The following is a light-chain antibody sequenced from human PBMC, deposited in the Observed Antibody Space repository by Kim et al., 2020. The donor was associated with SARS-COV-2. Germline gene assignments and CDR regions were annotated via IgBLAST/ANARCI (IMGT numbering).Light chain of an antibody. J-gene: IGLJ1*01. CDR3: QAWDATTHV. CDR2: QDH. Sequence: SYELTQPPSVSVSPGQTASITCSRDKLEDKYANWYQQRPGQSPVLVIYQDHRRPSGIPERFSGSSSGNTATLTISGTQPMDEADYYCQAWDATTHVFGAGTKVTVL. CDR1: KLEDKY. V-gene: IGLV3-1*01.